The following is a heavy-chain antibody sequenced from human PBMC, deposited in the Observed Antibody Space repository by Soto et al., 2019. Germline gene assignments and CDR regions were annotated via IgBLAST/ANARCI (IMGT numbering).Heavy chain of an antibody. D-gene: IGHD2-2*02. CDR1: GFTFSSYA. CDR3: AKAFFDTDYFDY. J-gene: IGHJ4*02. CDR2: ISGSGGST. Sequence: AGGSLRLSCAASGFTFSSYAISWGRQAPGKGLEWVSAISGSGGSTYYADSVKGRFTISRDNSKNTLYLQMNSLRAEGTAVYYCAKAFFDTDYFDYWGQGTLVTVSS. V-gene: IGHV3-23*01.